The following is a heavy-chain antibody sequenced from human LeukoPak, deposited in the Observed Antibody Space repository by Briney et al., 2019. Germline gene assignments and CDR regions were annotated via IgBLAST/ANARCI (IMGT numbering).Heavy chain of an antibody. CDR2: IYYSGIT. V-gene: IGHV4-31*03. CDR3: ARGPQGDWNYAAY. J-gene: IGHJ4*02. D-gene: IGHD1-7*01. CDR1: GGSISSGGYY. Sequence: SQTLSLTCTVSGGSISSGGYYWSWIRQHPGKGLEWIGYIYYSGITNYNPSLKSRVTISVDTSKNQFSLKLSSVTAADTAVYYCARGPQGDWNYAAYWGQGTLVTVSS.